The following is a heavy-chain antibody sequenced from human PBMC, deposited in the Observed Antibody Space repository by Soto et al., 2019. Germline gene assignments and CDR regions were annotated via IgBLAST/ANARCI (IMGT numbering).Heavy chain of an antibody. V-gene: IGHV1-69*02. CDR2: IIPILGIP. CDR3: ARTHLIAAAVRGGAYYFDY. CDR1: GGTFSSYT. D-gene: IGHD6-13*01. Sequence: QVQLVQSVAEVKKPGSSVKISGNASGGTFSSYTISWVRQAPGQGLEWMGRIIPILGIPNYAQKVQGRVTITVDTSTSNAYMELSSLRSEDTAGYYCARTHLIAAAVRGGAYYFDYWGHGTLVTVSS. J-gene: IGHJ4*01.